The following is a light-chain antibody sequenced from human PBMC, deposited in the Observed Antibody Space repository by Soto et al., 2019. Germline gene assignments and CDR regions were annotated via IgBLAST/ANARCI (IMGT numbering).Light chain of an antibody. CDR2: QDT. CDR3: QAWDNRNAV. Sequence: SYELTQPSSVSVSPGQTATISCSGDKLGDKYTSWFQQKPGQSPVLVIYQDTKRPSGIPERFSGSNSGNTATLTIGGTQAMDEADYYCQAWDNRNAVFGGGTKLTVL. J-gene: IGLJ2*01. CDR1: KLGDKY. V-gene: IGLV3-1*01.